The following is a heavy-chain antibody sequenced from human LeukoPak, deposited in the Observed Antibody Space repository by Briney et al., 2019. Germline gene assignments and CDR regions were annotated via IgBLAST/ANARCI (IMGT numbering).Heavy chain of an antibody. CDR1: GGSISSHY. CDR2: IYYSGST. CDR3: ARHTSMATRTNWYDP. V-gene: IGHV4-59*08. D-gene: IGHD5-24*01. Sequence: SETLSLTCTVSGGSISSHYWSWIRQPPGKTLEWIGYIYYSGSTNYNPSLRSRVTISVDSSKNHFSLTLSSVTAADTAVYYCARHTSMATRTNWYDPWGQGTLVTVSS. J-gene: IGHJ5*02.